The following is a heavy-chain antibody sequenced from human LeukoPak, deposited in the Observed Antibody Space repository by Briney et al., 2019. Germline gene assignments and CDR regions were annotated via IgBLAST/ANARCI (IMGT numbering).Heavy chain of an antibody. CDR1: GGSFSGYY. J-gene: IGHJ5*02. V-gene: IGHV4-34*01. CDR3: AREAMYYYGSGRPFNWFDP. CDR2: INHSGST. D-gene: IGHD3-10*01. Sequence: PSETLSFTCAVYGGSFSGYYWSWIRQPPGKGLEWIGEINHSGSTNYNPSLKSRVTISVDTSKNQFSLKLSSVTAADTAVYYCAREAMYYYGSGRPFNWFDPWGQGTLVTVSS.